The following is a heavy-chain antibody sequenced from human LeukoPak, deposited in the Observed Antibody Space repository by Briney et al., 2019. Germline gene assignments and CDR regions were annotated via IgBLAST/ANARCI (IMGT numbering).Heavy chain of an antibody. CDR1: GFTFSSYG. Sequence: GGSLRLSCAASGFTFSSYGMHWVRQAPGKGLEWVAVISYAGSNKYYADSVKGRFTISRDNSKNTLYLQMNSLRAEDTAVYYCAKDQGSDNYYFDYWGQGTLVTVSS. CDR2: ISYAGSNK. D-gene: IGHD2-21*01. CDR3: AKDQGSDNYYFDY. V-gene: IGHV3-30*18. J-gene: IGHJ4*02.